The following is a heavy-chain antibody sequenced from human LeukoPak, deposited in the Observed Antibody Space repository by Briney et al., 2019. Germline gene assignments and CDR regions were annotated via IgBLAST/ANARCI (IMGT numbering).Heavy chain of an antibody. CDR3: AKSNGYGLVDI. V-gene: IGHV4-59*12. CDR1: GGSISSYY. CDR2: ISYSGST. Sequence: SETLSLTCTVSGGSISSYYWSWIRQPPGKGLEWIGYISYSGSTNYNPSLKSRVTISADTSRNQFSLKLNSVTAADTAVYYCAKSNGYGLVDIWGQGTMVTVSS. J-gene: IGHJ3*02. D-gene: IGHD3-10*01.